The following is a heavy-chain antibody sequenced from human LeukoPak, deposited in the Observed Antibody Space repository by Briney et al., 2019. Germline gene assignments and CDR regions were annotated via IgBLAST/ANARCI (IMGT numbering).Heavy chain of an antibody. J-gene: IGHJ4*02. D-gene: IGHD2-2*01. Sequence: SETLSLTCTVSGYSISSGYYWGWIRRPPGKGLEWIGSICHSGSTYYNPSLKSRVTVSVDTSKNQFSLKLSSVTAADTAVYYCARSSPYCSSTSCPRDYWGQGTLVTVSS. V-gene: IGHV4-38-2*02. CDR1: GYSISSGYY. CDR2: ICHSGST. CDR3: ARSSPYCSSTSCPRDY.